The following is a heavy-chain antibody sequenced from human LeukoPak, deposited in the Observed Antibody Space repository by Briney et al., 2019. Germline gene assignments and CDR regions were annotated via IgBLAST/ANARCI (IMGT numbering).Heavy chain of an antibody. CDR2: MNPNSGNT. V-gene: IGHV1-8*02. Sequence: ASVKVSCKASGYTFTGYYMHWVRQATGQGLEWMGWMNPNSGNTGYAQKFQGRVTMTRNTSISTAYMELSSLRSEDTAVYYCARATRILTGYYPLYYFDYWGQGTLVTVSS. D-gene: IGHD3-9*01. CDR3: ARATRILTGYYPLYYFDY. CDR1: GYTFTGYY. J-gene: IGHJ4*02.